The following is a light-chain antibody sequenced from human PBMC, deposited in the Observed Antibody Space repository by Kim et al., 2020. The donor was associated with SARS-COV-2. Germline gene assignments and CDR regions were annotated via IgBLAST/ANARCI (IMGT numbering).Light chain of an antibody. CDR3: QQYNNWPPNT. V-gene: IGKV3-15*01. Sequence: EIVMTQSPATLSVSPGERATLSCRASQSVSSNLAWYQHKPGQAPRLLIYGASTRATGIPARFSGSGSGTEFTLTISSLQSEGFAVYYCQQYNNWPPNTFGQGTKLEI. CDR2: GAS. J-gene: IGKJ2*01. CDR1: QSVSSN.